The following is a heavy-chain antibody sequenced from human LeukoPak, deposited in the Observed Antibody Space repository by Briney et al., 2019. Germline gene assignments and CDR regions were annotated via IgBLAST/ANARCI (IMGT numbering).Heavy chain of an antibody. CDR3: ARAFEAYCGGDCVARASDI. CDR2: INSDGSST. V-gene: IGHV3-74*01. CDR1: GFTFSSYW. Sequence: GGSLRLSCAASGFTFSSYWMHWVRQAPGKGLVWVSRINSDGSSTSYADSVKGRFTISRDNAKNTLYLQMNSLRAEDTAVYYCARAFEAYCGGDCVARASDIWGQGTMVTVSS. D-gene: IGHD2-21*02. J-gene: IGHJ3*02.